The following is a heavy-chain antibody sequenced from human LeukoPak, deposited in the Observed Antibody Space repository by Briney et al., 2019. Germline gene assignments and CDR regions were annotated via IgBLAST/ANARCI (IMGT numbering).Heavy chain of an antibody. D-gene: IGHD2-2*02. Sequence: GGSLRLSCAASGSTFDDYAMHWVRHAPGKGLEWVSGISWNSGSIVYADSVKGRFTISRDNAKNSLYLQMNSLRAEDTALYYCAKDLDCSSTSCYSSPNWGQGTLVTVSS. CDR1: GSTFDDYA. CDR2: ISWNSGSI. J-gene: IGHJ4*02. V-gene: IGHV3-9*01. CDR3: AKDLDCSSTSCYSSPN.